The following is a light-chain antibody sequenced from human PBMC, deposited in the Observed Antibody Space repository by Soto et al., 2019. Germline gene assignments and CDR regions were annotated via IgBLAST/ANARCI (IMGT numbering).Light chain of an antibody. Sequence: ENVLTQSPGTLSLSPGARATLSCRASQSISSSYLAWYQQKPGQTPRLLIYHASNRATGIPDRFIGSGSGKDFTLTISRLEPEDFAVYYCQQYGDSLLTFGGGTKVEIK. CDR1: QSISSSY. CDR3: QQYGDSLLT. J-gene: IGKJ4*01. CDR2: HAS. V-gene: IGKV3-20*01.